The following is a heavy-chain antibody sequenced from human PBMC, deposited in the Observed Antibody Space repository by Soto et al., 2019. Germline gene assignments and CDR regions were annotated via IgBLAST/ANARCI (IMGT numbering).Heavy chain of an antibody. Sequence: SSDTLSLTCAVYGGSFSGYYWSWIRQPPGKGLEWIGEINYSGSTNYNPSLKSRVTISVDTSKNQFSLKLSSVTAADTAVYYCARGYYDRTGFGPWRQGTLVTVSS. CDR2: INYSGST. CDR3: ARGYYDRTGFGP. V-gene: IGHV4-34*01. CDR1: GGSFSGYY. D-gene: IGHD3-22*01. J-gene: IGHJ5*02.